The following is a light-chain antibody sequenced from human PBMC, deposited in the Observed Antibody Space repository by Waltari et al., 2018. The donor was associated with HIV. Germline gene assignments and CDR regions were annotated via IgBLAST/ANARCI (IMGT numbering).Light chain of an antibody. J-gene: IGLJ3*02. V-gene: IGLV1-47*01. CDR2: RNH. Sequence: QSVLTQPPPVSGTPGQNVTISCSGTWSDIVSNYVYWYKVVPGTDPKLLIYRNHQRPSGVPDRFSASKSGASASLAVSGLRSDDEADYYCSTWDGSLGAYVFGGGTKLTVL. CDR1: WSDIVSNY. CDR3: STWDGSLGAYV.